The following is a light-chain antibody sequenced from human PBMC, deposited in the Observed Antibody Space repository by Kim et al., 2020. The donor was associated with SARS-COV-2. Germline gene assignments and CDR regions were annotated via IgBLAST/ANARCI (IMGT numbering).Light chain of an antibody. V-gene: IGLV3-19*01. Sequence: AWGQTVRITCQGDSLRRYYASWYQQKPGQAPVLVIYGKNNRPSGIPDRFSGSSSGNTASLTITGAQAEDEADYYCNSRDSSGNHWVFGGGTKLTVL. CDR3: NSRDSSGNHWV. CDR2: GKN. J-gene: IGLJ3*02. CDR1: SLRRYY.